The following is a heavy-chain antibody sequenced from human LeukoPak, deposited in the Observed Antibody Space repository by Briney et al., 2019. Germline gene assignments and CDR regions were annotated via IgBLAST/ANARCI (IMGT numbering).Heavy chain of an antibody. CDR1: GYPVTNYS. D-gene: IGHD3-9*01. CDR2: MTPNDGKT. V-gene: IGHV1-8*01. Sequence: ASVKVSFQASGYPVTNYSIRLVRQATGEGLEGMGWMTPNDGKTGYAQKFQGRVTMTGDTSESTAYMELSSLTSDDTAVYYCARDDVLTPFDPWGQGTLVIVSS. J-gene: IGHJ5*02. CDR3: ARDDVLTPFDP.